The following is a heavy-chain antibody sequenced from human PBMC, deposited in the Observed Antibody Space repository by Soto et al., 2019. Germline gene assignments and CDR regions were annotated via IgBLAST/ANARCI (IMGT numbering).Heavy chain of an antibody. V-gene: IGHV3-7*01. CDR1: GVSFSTYL. D-gene: IGHD3-16*01. J-gene: IGHJ6*02. CDR3: VGARTYGVPYYYYGMDV. CDR2: IKSGGNER. Sequence: PGGSLRLSCAASGVSFSTYLMSWVRQAPGKGQEWVANIKSGGNERFYVDSVKGRFNICRDNAKMSHRLQSDSLRVEDTAVYYCVGARTYGVPYYYYGMDVWGQGTTVTVSS.